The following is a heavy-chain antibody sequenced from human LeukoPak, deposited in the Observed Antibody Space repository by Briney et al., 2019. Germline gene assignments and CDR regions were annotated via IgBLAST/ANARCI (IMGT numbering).Heavy chain of an antibody. J-gene: IGHJ4*02. CDR3: AREDSSSWYYFDY. CDR1: GGSISSGGYY. V-gene: IGHV4-31*03. D-gene: IGHD6-13*01. CDR2: IYYSGST. Sequence: SETLSLTCTVSGGSISSGGYYWSWIRQHPGKGLGWIGYIYYSGSTYYNPSLKSRVTISVDTSKNQFSLKLSSVTAADTAVYYCAREDSSSWYYFDYWGQGTLVTVSS.